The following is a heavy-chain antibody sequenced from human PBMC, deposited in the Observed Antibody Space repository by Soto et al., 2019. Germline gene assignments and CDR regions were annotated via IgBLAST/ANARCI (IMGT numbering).Heavy chain of an antibody. Sequence: PSETLSLTCTVSGGSISSGGYYWSWIRQQPGKGLEWIGYIYYSGNTYYNPSLKSRVTISEDTSKNQFSLKLSSVTAADTAVYYCVRATYYYDSSGYSDRVLDYWGQGTLVTVSS. CDR2: IYYSGNT. CDR1: GGSISSGGYY. V-gene: IGHV4-31*03. J-gene: IGHJ4*02. CDR3: VRATYYYDSSGYSDRVLDY. D-gene: IGHD3-22*01.